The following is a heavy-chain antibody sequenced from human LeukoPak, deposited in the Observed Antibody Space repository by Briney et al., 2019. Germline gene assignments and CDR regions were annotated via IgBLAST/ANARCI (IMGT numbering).Heavy chain of an antibody. CDR3: ARDRADDILTGHTGYYYYYYYMDV. V-gene: IGHV1-8*03. Sequence: GASVTVSCKASGYTFTSYDINWLRQATGPGLEWMGWMNPNSGNTGYAQKFQGRVTITRNTSISTAYMELSSLRSEDTAVYYCARDRADDILTGHTGYYYYYYYMDVWGKGTTVTISS. CDR1: GYTFTSYD. D-gene: IGHD3-9*01. CDR2: MNPNSGNT. J-gene: IGHJ6*03.